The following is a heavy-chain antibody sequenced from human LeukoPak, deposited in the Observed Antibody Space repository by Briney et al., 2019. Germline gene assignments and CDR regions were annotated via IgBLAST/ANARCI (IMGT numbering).Heavy chain of an antibody. J-gene: IGHJ4*02. Sequence: PGGSLRLSCAASGFTFSSYGMHWVRQAPGKGLEWVSGISGSGGTYYAGSVRGRFTISRDNSKNTFYLEMNSLGTEDTAVYYCAKDGHFGSGSYLDYWGQGTLVTVSS. CDR3: AKDGHFGSGSYLDY. D-gene: IGHD3-10*01. CDR2: ISGSGGT. CDR1: GFTFSSYG. V-gene: IGHV3-23*01.